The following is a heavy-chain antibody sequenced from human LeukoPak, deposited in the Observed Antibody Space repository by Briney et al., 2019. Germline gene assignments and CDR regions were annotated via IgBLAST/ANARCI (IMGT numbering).Heavy chain of an antibody. CDR1: GFTFSGYE. J-gene: IGHJ3*02. CDR3: ASYYYDSSGYWVHAFDI. D-gene: IGHD3-22*01. V-gene: IGHV3-48*03. Sequence: QSGGSLRLSCAVSGFTFSGYEMNWVRQAPGKGLEWVSYISSSGRTIYNADSVKGRFTISRDNAKNSLYLQMNSLRAEDTAVYYCASYYYDSSGYWVHAFDIWGQGTMVTVSS. CDR2: ISSSGRTI.